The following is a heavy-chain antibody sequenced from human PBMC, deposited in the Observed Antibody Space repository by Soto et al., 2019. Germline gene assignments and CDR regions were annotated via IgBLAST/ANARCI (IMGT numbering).Heavy chain of an antibody. CDR1: GYTFTSYG. V-gene: IGHV1-18*01. D-gene: IGHD3-22*01. Sequence: ASVKVSCKASGYTFTSYGISWVRQAPGQGLEWMGWISAYNGNTNYAQKLQGRVTMTTDTSTSTAYMELRSLRSDDTAVYYCARDRGFNYYDSSGYQTFDYWGQGTLVTVSS. CDR3: ARDRGFNYYDSSGYQTFDY. CDR2: ISAYNGNT. J-gene: IGHJ4*02.